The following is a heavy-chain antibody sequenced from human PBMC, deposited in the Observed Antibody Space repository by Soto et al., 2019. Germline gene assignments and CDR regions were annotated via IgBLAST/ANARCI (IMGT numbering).Heavy chain of an antibody. V-gene: IGHV3-49*03. Sequence: GGSLRLSCTASGFIFGDYTMSWFRQAPGKGLEWVGFIRTKGNGGTPEYAASVKGRFSISRDDSKSIAYLQMSSLKTEDTAVYYCTTRASHYYDSSGYYGPFDYWGQGTLVTVSS. CDR3: TTRASHYYDSSGYYGPFDY. J-gene: IGHJ4*02. CDR1: GFIFGDYT. D-gene: IGHD3-22*01. CDR2: IRTKGNGGTP.